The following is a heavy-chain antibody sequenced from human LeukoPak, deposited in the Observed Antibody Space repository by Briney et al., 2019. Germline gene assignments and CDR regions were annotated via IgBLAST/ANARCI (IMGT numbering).Heavy chain of an antibody. D-gene: IGHD2-21*01. CDR1: VFTFSSYS. Sequence: PGGSLRLSCAASVFTFSSYSMNWVRQAPGKGLEGVSYISSSSSTIYYADSVKGRFAISRDNAKNSLYLQMNSLRDEDTAVYYCARDSCGGDCYYAEYFQHWGQGTLVTVSS. CDR2: ISSSSSTI. J-gene: IGHJ1*01. CDR3: ARDSCGGDCYYAEYFQH. V-gene: IGHV3-48*02.